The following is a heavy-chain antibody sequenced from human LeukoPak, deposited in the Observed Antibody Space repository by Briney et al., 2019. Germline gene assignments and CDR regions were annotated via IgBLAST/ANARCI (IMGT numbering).Heavy chain of an antibody. CDR1: GYTFTGYY. CDR2: INPNSGGT. V-gene: IGHV1-2*02. J-gene: IGHJ5*02. Sequence: ASVKVSCKASGYTFTGYYMHWVRQAPGQGLEWMGWINPNSGGTNYAQKFQGRVTMTRDTSISTAYMELSRLRSDDTAVYYCARVLVTSGWYPEAWGQGTLVTVSS. CDR3: ARVLVTSGWYPEA. D-gene: IGHD6-19*01.